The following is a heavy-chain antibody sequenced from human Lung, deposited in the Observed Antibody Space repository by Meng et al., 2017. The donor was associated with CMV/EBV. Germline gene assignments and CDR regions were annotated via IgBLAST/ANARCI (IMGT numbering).Heavy chain of an antibody. CDR3: ARVTEYGGNCFDS. CDR2: VYHSGYT. CDR1: ATSISTSNW. V-gene: IGHV4-4*02. D-gene: IGHD4-23*01. Sequence: SETXSLXCAVSATSISTSNWWSWVRQPPGKGLEWIGEVYHSGYTNYNPSLKSRVTMSVDRSKNQFSLKLSSVTAADTAVYYCARVTEYGGNCFDSWGQGTLVTVSS. J-gene: IGHJ4*02.